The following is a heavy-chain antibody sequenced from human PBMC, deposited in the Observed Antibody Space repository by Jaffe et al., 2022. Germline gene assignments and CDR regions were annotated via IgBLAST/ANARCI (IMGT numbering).Heavy chain of an antibody. CDR1: GYTFTSYG. J-gene: IGHJ4*02. D-gene: IGHD3-9*01. V-gene: IGHV1-18*01. Sequence: QVQLVQSGAEVKKPGASVKVSCKASGYTFTSYGISWVRQAPGQGLEWMGWISAYNGNTNYAQKLQGRVTMTTDTSTSTAYMELRSLRSDDTAVYYCARDHEYFDWSPVFYFDYWGQGTLVTVSS. CDR2: ISAYNGNT. CDR3: ARDHEYFDWSPVFYFDY.